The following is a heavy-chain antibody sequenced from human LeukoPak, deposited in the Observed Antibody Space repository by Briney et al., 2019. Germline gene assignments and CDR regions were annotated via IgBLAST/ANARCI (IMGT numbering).Heavy chain of an antibody. V-gene: IGHV1-69*05. D-gene: IGHD1-26*01. J-gene: IGHJ3*02. Sequence: SVKVSCKASGGTFSSYAISWVRQAPGQGLEWMGGIIPIFGTANYAQKFQDRVTITRDTSASTAYMELSSLRSEDTAVYYCARRSATYSGSYFDAFDIWGQGTMVSVSS. CDR3: ARRSATYSGSYFDAFDI. CDR1: GGTFSSYA. CDR2: IIPIFGTA.